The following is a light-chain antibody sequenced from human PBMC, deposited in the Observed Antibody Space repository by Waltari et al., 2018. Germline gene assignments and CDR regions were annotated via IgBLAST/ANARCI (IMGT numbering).Light chain of an antibody. CDR1: QSVSSSY. V-gene: IGKV3-20*01. Sequence: EIVLMQSPGTLSLSPGERATLSCRASQSVSSSYLAWYQQKPGQAPRLLIYGASSRATGIPDRFSGSGSGTDFTLTISRLEPEDFAVYYCQQYGSSFWTFGQGTKVEIK. CDR3: QQYGSSFWT. CDR2: GAS. J-gene: IGKJ1*01.